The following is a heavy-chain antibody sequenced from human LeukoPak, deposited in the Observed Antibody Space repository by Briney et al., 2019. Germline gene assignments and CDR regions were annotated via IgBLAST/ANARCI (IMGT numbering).Heavy chain of an antibody. V-gene: IGHV4-4*02. J-gene: IGHJ5*02. D-gene: IGHD6-25*01. CDR2: IYHSGST. CDR1: GDSISSSNW. CDR3: AREAAGQWFDP. Sequence: SGTLSLTCAVSGDSISSSNWWTWVRQPPGKELEWIGEIYHSGSTNYNPSLKSRVTMSLDKSKNQFSLKLTSVTAADTAVYYCAREAAGQWFDPWGQGTLVTVSS.